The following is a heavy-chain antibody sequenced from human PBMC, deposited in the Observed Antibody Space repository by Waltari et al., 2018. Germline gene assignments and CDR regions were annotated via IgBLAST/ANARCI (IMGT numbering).Heavy chain of an antibody. Sequence: EVQLVESGGGLVQPGGSLRLSCAASGFTFRRYSMNWVRQAPGKGLEWVSYISSSSSTIYYADSVKGRFTISRDNAKNSLYLQMNSLRAEDTAVYYCARRPAQLYYYDSSGYLDYWGQGTLVTVSS. V-gene: IGHV3-48*04. CDR1: GFTFRRYS. J-gene: IGHJ4*02. CDR2: ISSSSSTI. D-gene: IGHD3-22*01. CDR3: ARRPAQLYYYDSSGYLDY.